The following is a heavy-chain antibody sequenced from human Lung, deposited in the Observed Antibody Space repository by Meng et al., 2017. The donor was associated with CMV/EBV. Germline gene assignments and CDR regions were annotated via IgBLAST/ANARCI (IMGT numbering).Heavy chain of an antibody. Sequence: SXAASGFTFSSYSMNWVRQAPGKGLEWVSSISSSSSYIYYADSVKGRFTISRDNAKNSLYLQMNSLRAEDTAVYYCARDSSSSYYYYGMDVWGQGTXVTVSS. CDR1: GFTFSSYS. J-gene: IGHJ6*02. D-gene: IGHD6-6*01. V-gene: IGHV3-21*01. CDR3: ARDSSSSYYYYGMDV. CDR2: ISSSSSYI.